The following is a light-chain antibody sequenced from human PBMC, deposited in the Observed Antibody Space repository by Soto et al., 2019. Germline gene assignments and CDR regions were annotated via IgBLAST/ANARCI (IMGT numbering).Light chain of an antibody. CDR3: SSYRSDTTLA. Sequence: QSVLTQPASVSGSPGQSITISCTGTSSDVGGYNYVCWYQQHPGKAPRLMIYEVSNRPSGVSNRFSGSKSGNTASLTISGLQAEDEADYYCSSYRSDTTLAFGGGTKLTVL. CDR1: SSDVGGYNY. CDR2: EVS. J-gene: IGLJ2*01. V-gene: IGLV2-14*01.